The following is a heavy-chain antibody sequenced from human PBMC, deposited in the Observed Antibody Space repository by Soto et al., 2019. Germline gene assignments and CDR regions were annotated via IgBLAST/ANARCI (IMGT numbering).Heavy chain of an antibody. CDR1: GGSLSGSAYS. Sequence: QMHLQESGSGLVKPSQTLSLTCAVSGGSLSGSAYSWSWIRQPPGKGLEWIGFIYQSGSTYYNPSLKSRVTMSLDRPKNQFSLKLSSVTAADTAVYYCARELLFYDSDGFSWDDAFDIWGQGTMVTVSS. CDR3: ARELLFYDSDGFSWDDAFDI. D-gene: IGHD3-22*01. CDR2: IYQSGST. J-gene: IGHJ3*02. V-gene: IGHV4-30-2*01.